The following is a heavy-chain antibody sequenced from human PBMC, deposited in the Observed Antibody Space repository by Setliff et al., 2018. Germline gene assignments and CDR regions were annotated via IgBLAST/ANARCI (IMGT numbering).Heavy chain of an antibody. V-gene: IGHV4-30-4*08. Sequence: SETLSLTCSVSGDSMSFSYWSWIRQPPGKGLEWIAYIYHSGSAYYNPSLKSRVTMSVDTSKNQFSLHLTSVTAADTAVYYCAREVGTPTSSDAFDVWGQGMMVTVSS. CDR1: GDSMSFSY. CDR3: AREVGTPTSSDAFDV. CDR2: IYHSGSA. J-gene: IGHJ3*01. D-gene: IGHD1-26*01.